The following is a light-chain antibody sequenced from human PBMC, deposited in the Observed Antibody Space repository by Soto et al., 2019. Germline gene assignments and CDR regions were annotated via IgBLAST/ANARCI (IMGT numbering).Light chain of an antibody. CDR2: EVS. J-gene: IGLJ1*01. V-gene: IGLV2-14*01. CDR1: SSDVGGYSY. Sequence: QSALTQPASVSGSPGQSITISCTGTSSDVGGYSYVSWYQQHPGKTPKLMIYEVSNRPSGVSHRFSGSKSGNTASLTISGLQAEDEADYYCCSYAGSYFYVFGTGTKVTVL. CDR3: CSYAGSYFYV.